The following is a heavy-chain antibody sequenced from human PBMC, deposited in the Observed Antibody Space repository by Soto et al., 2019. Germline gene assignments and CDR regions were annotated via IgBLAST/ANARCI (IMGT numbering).Heavy chain of an antibody. D-gene: IGHD1-20*01. CDR3: AKDSGCVNNACAYDP. Sequence: EVHLVESGGGLVKPGGSLRLTCAGAGFSFSDYTMNWVRQAPGKGLEWVSSISRGSDYIFYADTVKGRFTISRDNARNELYLQMSSLRAEDTAVYYCAKDSGCVNNACAYDPWGQGTLVSVSS. J-gene: IGHJ5*02. CDR1: GFSFSDYT. V-gene: IGHV3-21*01. CDR2: ISRGSDYI.